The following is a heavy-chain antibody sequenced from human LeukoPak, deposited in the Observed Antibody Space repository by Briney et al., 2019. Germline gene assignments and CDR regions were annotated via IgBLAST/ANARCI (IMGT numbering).Heavy chain of an antibody. CDR2: ISYDGSNK. CDR3: AAIRWGFGPFQH. CDR1: GFTFSSYA. D-gene: IGHD3-10*01. Sequence: PGGSLRLSCAASGFTFSSYAMHWVRQAPGKGLEWVAVISYDGSNKYYADSVKGRFTISRDNSKNTLYLQMNSLRAEGTAVYYCAAIRWGFGPFQHWGQGTLVTVSS. J-gene: IGHJ1*01. V-gene: IGHV3-30-3*01.